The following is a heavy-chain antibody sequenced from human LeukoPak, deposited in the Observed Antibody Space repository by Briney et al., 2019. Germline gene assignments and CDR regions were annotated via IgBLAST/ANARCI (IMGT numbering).Heavy chain of an antibody. CDR1: GGSISSYF. CDR2: VYYSGST. D-gene: IGHD4-17*01. Sequence: PSETLSLTCTVSGGSISSYFWNWIRQPPGKGLEWIGYVYYSGSTNYNPSLKTRVTISVDTSKNQFSLKLSSVTAADTAVYYCARLNGDYGDWFDPWGQGTLVTVSS. J-gene: IGHJ5*02. V-gene: IGHV4-59*08. CDR3: ARLNGDYGDWFDP.